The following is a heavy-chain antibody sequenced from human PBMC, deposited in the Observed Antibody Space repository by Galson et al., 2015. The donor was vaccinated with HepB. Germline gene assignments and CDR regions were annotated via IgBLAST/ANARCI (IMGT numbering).Heavy chain of an antibody. CDR1: GFTFTSGAS. Sequence: PALVKPTQTLTLPYPLPGFTFTSGASVGWIRQPTGKALEWLAVIHWDDEKRSRASLKRRLTITKDTFKNQVVLTLTNMDPVDTATYYCAHMNLVGVGWGAGDYWVQGTVVTVSS. D-gene: IGHD3-10*01. CDR3: AHMNLVGVGWGAGDY. J-gene: IGHJ4*02. CDR2: IHWDDEK. V-gene: IGHV2-5*02.